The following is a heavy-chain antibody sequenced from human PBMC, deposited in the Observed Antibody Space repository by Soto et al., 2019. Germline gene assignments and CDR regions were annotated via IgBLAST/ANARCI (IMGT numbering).Heavy chain of an antibody. D-gene: IGHD3-10*01. V-gene: IGHV1-69*04. Sequence: QVQLVQSGAEVKRPGSSVKVSCKASGDTFSFYSINWVRQAPGLGLEWMGRVNPILSMSNYAQRFQGRVTMTADKSTSTAYMGLSCLRSEDTAMYYCATSYGSGYRAFDYWGQGALVTVSS. CDR1: GDTFSFYS. CDR2: VNPILSMS. CDR3: ATSYGSGYRAFDY. J-gene: IGHJ4*02.